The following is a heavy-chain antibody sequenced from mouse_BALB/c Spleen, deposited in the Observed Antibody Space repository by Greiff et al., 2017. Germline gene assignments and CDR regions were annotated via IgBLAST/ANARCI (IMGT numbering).Heavy chain of an antibody. Sequence: DVKLQESGPGLVKPSQSLSLTCSVTGYSITSGYYWNWIRQFPGNKLEWMGYISYDGSNNYNPSLKNRISITHATSKNQFFLKLNSVTTEDTATYYCARGGNLFDYWGQGTTLTVSS. CDR1: GYSITSGYY. V-gene: IGHV3-6*02. CDR2: ISYDGSN. J-gene: IGHJ2*01. CDR3: ARGGNLFDY. D-gene: IGHD2-1*01.